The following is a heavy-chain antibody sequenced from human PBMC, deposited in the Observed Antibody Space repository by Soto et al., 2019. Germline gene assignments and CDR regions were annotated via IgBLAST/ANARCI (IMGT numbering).Heavy chain of an antibody. CDR2: VKSKNDGGTT. CDR3: PTDPYIPPIPFLFDF. CDR1: GFTFSNAW. Sequence: PGXSLRLSCAASGFTFSNAWINWVRQTPGRGLEWVGRVKSKNDGGTTDVAAPGKGRFAISRDDSKNMVYLEMKSLQTEDTHMYYFPTDPYIPPIPFLFDFWGHGPLVPGSS. D-gene: IGHD2-21*01. J-gene: IGHJ4*01. V-gene: IGHV3-15*07.